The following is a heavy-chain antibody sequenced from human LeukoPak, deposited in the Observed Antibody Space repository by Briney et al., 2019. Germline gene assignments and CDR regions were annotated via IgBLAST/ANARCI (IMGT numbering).Heavy chain of an antibody. V-gene: IGHV1-46*01. D-gene: IGHD3-10*01. CDR2: INPSGGST. CDR1: GYTFTNYY. CDR3: ARASLSGGSGSYVGGYFFDY. Sequence: ASVKVSCKASGYTFTNYYIHWVRQAPGQGLEWMGIINPSGGSTNFAQKFQGRVTMIRDMSTSKVYMELSSLRSEDTAVSYCARASLSGGSGSYVGGYFFDYWGQGTLVTVSS. J-gene: IGHJ4*02.